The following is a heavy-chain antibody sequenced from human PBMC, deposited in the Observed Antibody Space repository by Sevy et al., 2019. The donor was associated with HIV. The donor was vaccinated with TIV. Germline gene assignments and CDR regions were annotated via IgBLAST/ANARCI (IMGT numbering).Heavy chain of an antibody. CDR1: GGSIRSGSSY. J-gene: IGHJ4*02. D-gene: IGHD1-1*01. Sequence: SETLSLTCTVSGGSIRSGSSYWGWIRQSPGKGLEWIGSIYYGGSTYDNPSLKSRVIISVDSSKNQFSLRVRSGTAADTAVYYWARHGFSGLEPYYFDHWGQGTQVTVSS. CDR3: ARHGFSGLEPYYFDH. CDR2: IYYGGST. V-gene: IGHV4-39*01.